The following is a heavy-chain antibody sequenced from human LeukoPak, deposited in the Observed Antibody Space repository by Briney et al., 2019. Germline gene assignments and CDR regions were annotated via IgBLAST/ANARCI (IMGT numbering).Heavy chain of an antibody. CDR3: ARESIRRNYDFWSGYYTYWFDP. CDR2: MNPNSGNT. CDR1: GYTFTSYD. D-gene: IGHD3-3*01. Sequence: ASVKVSCKASGYTFTSYDINWVRQATGQGLEWMGWMNPNSGNTGYAQKFQGRVTITRNTSISTAYMELSSLRSEDTAVYYCARESIRRNYDFWSGYYTYWFDPWGQGTLVTVSS. V-gene: IGHV1-8*03. J-gene: IGHJ5*02.